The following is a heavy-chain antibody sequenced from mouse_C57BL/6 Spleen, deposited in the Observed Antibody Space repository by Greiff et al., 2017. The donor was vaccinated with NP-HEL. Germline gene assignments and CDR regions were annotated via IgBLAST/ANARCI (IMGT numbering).Heavy chain of an antibody. Sequence: EVQLQQSGPELVKPGASVKMSCKASGYTFTDYNMHWVKQSHGKSLEWIGYINPNNGGTSYNQKFKGKATLTVNKSSSTAYMELRSLTSEDSAVYYCARNDYDNYYAMDYWGQGTSVTVSS. D-gene: IGHD2-4*01. CDR1: GYTFTDYN. CDR3: ARNDYDNYYAMDY. CDR2: INPNNGGT. J-gene: IGHJ4*01. V-gene: IGHV1-22*01.